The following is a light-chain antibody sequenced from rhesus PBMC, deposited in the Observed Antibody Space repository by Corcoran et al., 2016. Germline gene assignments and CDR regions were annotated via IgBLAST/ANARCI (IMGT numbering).Light chain of an antibody. CDR2: YAT. J-gene: IGKJ1*01. CDR1: QGISSY. CDR3: QQYDSVPWT. V-gene: IGKV1-37*01. Sequence: DIQMTQSPSSLSASVGDRVTITCRASQGISSYLVWFQQKPGKAPKPLIYYATILDSGVPSRFSGSGSGTDVILTISSLQPDDFATYYFQQYDSVPWTFGQGTRVEIK.